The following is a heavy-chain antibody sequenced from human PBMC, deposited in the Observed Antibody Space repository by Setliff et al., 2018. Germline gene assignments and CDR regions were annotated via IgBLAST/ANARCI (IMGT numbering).Heavy chain of an antibody. V-gene: IGHV4-34*01. D-gene: IGHD2-2*02. CDR3: ARDRQYCSSPTCYSSYFYYYGMDV. J-gene: IGHJ6*02. CDR1: GFTFSSYW. Sequence: PGGSLRLSCAASGFTFSSYWMSWVRQAPGKGLEWLGEINHSGSTNCNPSLKSRVTISVDTSKNQFSLRLSSVTAADTAVYYCARDRQYCSSPTCYSSYFYYYGMDVWGQGTTVTVSS. CDR2: INHSGST.